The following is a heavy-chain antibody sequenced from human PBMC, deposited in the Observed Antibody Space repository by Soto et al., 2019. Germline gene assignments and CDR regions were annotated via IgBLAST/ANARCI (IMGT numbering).Heavy chain of an antibody. CDR3: ARGRGIGFSSTWNIYWYYNMDV. Sequence: QVQLVQSGAEVRKSGSSVKGSCKAAGGTFSDYALSWVRQAPGQGLEWMGGIIPMFATTNYAQKFQGRVTITADDSATTAHMELSSLKSEDTAVYYCARGRGIGFSSTWNIYWYYNMDVWGQGTTVTVSS. CDR1: GGTFSDYA. J-gene: IGHJ6*02. D-gene: IGHD6-13*01. V-gene: IGHV1-69*01. CDR2: IIPMFATT.